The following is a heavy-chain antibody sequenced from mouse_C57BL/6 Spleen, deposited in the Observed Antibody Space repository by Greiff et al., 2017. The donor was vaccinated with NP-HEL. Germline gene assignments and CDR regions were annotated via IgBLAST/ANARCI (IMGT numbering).Heavy chain of an antibody. V-gene: IGHV1-4*01. D-gene: IGHD2-5*01. CDR3: ARSLYSNYVDY. J-gene: IGHJ4*01. CDR1: GYTFTSYT. CDR2: INPSSGYT. Sequence: VQLQQSGAELARPGASVKMSCKASGYTFTSYTMHWVKQRPGQGLEWIGYINPSSGYTKYNQKFKDKATLTADKSSSTAYMQLSSLTSEDSAVYYCARSLYSNYVDYWGQGTSVTVSS.